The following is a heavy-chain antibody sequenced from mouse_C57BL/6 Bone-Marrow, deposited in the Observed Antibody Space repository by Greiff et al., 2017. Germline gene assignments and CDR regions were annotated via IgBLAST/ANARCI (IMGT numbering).Heavy chain of an antibody. V-gene: IGHV1-74*01. CDR1: GYTFTSYW. J-gene: IGHJ4*01. Sequence: QVHVKQPGAELVKPGASVKVSCKASGYTFTSYWMHWVKQRPGQGLEWIGRIHPSDSDTNYNQKFKGKATLTVDKSSRTAYMQLSSLTSEDSAVYYCEIGVIRYLSLDYWGQGTSVTVSS. D-gene: IGHD5-1*01. CDR2: IHPSDSDT. CDR3: EIGVIRYLSLDY.